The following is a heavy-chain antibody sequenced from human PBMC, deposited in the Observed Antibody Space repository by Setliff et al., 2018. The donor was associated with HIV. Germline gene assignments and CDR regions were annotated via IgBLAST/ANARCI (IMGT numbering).Heavy chain of an antibody. D-gene: IGHD6-13*01. CDR2: ISAYNGNT. Sequence: ASVKVSCKASGGTFSSYAISWVRQAPGQGLEWMGWISAYNGNTNYAQKLQGRVTMTTDTSTSTAYMELRSLRSDDTAVYYCARGGFLGSSSWYSIGDYYYGMDVWGQGTTVTV. J-gene: IGHJ6*02. CDR3: ARGGFLGSSSWYSIGDYYYGMDV. V-gene: IGHV1-18*01. CDR1: GGTFSSYA.